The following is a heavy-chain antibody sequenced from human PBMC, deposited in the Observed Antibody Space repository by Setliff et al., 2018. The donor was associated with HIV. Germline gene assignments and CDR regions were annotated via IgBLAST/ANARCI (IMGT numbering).Heavy chain of an antibody. CDR2: FRPTGNAYYANP. Sequence: SETLSLTCTVSGGSISSHFWNWIRQPAGKGLEWIGRFRPTGNAYYANPYYNPSLKSRVTMSVDTSKSQFSLKLSSVTAADTAVYYCARTTYSGSYFNDSWGQGTLVTVSS. V-gene: IGHV4-4*07. J-gene: IGHJ5*01. CDR1: GGSISSHF. D-gene: IGHD1-26*01. CDR3: ARTTYSGSYFNDS.